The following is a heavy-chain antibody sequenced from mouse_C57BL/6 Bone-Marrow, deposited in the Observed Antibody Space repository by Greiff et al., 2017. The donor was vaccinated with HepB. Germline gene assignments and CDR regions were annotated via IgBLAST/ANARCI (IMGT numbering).Heavy chain of an antibody. Sequence: EVKVVESGTVLARPGASVKMSCKTSGYTFTSYWMHWVKQRPGQGLEWIGAIYPGNSDTSYNQKFKGKAKLTAVTSASTAYMELSSLTNEDSAVYYCTRSEGSYYRGMFAYWGQGTLVTVSA. CDR2: IYPGNSDT. CDR3: TRSEGSYYRGMFAY. J-gene: IGHJ3*01. V-gene: IGHV1-5*01. CDR1: GYTFTSYW. D-gene: IGHD2-12*01.